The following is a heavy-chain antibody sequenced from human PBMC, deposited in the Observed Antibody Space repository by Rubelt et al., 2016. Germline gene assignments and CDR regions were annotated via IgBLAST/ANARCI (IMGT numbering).Heavy chain of an antibody. CDR3: AGGGFHGGRAVDFQR. J-gene: IGHJ1*01. V-gene: IGHV4-39*07. CDR1: GGFISSSDYY. CDR2: MHNSGTT. D-gene: IGHD3-16*01. Sequence: QLQLQESGPGLVKPSEILSLTCIVSGGFISSSDYYWGWVRQPPGKGLEWIGSMHNSGTTYYGSSLRSRVTGSVDTSKNQFSLNLTAGTAAETAVYYCAGGGFHGGRAVDFQRWGQGILVTVSS.